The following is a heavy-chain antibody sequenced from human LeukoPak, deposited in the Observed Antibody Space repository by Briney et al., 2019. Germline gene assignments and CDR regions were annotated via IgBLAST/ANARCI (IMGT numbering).Heavy chain of an antibody. Sequence: ASVKVSFKASGYTFIGYYMHWVRQAPGQGLEWMGRINPNSGGTNYAQKFQGRVTMTRDTSISTAYMELSRLRSDDTAVYYCALGGSLNTLVYFAVPSGGIYWGQGTLVTVSS. D-gene: IGHD1-14*01. J-gene: IGHJ4*02. CDR2: INPNSGGT. V-gene: IGHV1-2*06. CDR3: ALGGSLNTLVYFAVPSGGIY. CDR1: GYTFIGYY.